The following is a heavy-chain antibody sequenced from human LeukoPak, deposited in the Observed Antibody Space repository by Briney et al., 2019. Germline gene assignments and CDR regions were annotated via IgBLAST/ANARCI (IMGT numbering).Heavy chain of an antibody. CDR3: ARETDNTLFDY. CDR2: ISSSGSTI. D-gene: IGHD2-2*02. J-gene: IGHJ4*02. Sequence: GRSLRLSCAASGFTFSSYEMNWVRQAPGKGLEWVSYISSSGSTIYYSDSVKGRFTISRDNAKNSLDLQMNILRVEDTAVYYCARETDNTLFDYWGQGTLVTVSS. CDR1: GFTFSSYE. V-gene: IGHV3-48*03.